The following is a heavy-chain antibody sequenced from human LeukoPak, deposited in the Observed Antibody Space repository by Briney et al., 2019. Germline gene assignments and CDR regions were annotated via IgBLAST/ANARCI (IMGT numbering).Heavy chain of an antibody. Sequence: GGSLRLSCAASGFTFSDYYMTWIRQSPGRGLEWLSYISPRDTYINYADSVKGRFTTSRDDATNSLYLQLNSLRDEDTAVYYCTRDPRVVDVWGQGTRVTVSS. CDR1: GFTFSDYY. CDR2: ISPRDTYI. CDR3: TRDPRVVDV. J-gene: IGHJ3*01. V-gene: IGHV3-11*01.